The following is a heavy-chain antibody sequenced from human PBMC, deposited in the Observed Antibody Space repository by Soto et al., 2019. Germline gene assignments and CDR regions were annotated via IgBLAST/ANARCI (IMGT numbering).Heavy chain of an antibody. J-gene: IGHJ6*02. D-gene: IGHD2-2*01. CDR1: GFTFSDYY. V-gene: IGHV3-11*01. CDR2: IRSSGSTI. CDR3: ARDGHRYCSSTSCYSGYYYNGMDV. Sequence: LRLSCAASGFTFSDYYMSWIRQAPGKGLEWISYIRSSGSTIYYADSVKGRFTISRDNAKNSLYLQMNSLRVEDTAVYYRARDGHRYCSSTSCYSGYYYNGMDVWGQGTTVTVSS.